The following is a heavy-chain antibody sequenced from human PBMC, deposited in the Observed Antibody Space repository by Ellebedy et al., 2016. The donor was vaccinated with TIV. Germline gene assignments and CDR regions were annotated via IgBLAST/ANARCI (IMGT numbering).Heavy chain of an antibody. J-gene: IGHJ4*02. D-gene: IGHD6-13*01. V-gene: IGHV4-39*02. Sequence: MPSETLSLTCTVSGGSINSSSYYWGWIRQPPGKGLEWIGSIFYSGNTYYNPSLKSRVTISVDTSKTHFSLRLSYVTAADTAVYYCARPTWVAAAGIGASHYFDNWGQGTLVTVSS. CDR3: ARPTWVAAAGIGASHYFDN. CDR1: GGSINSSSYY. CDR2: IFYSGNT.